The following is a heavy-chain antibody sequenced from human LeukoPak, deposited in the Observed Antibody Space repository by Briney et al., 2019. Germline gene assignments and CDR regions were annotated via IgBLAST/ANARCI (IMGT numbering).Heavy chain of an antibody. D-gene: IGHD3-3*01. J-gene: IGHJ4*02. Sequence: GGSLRLSCAASGFTFSSYSMNWVHQAPGKGLEWVSSISSSSSYIYYADSVKGRFTISRDNAKNSLYLQMNSLRAEDTAVYYCARAPGTYYDFWSGYHPYYFDYWGQGTLVTVSS. CDR2: ISSSSSYI. CDR1: GFTFSSYS. CDR3: ARAPGTYYDFWSGYHPYYFDY. V-gene: IGHV3-21*01.